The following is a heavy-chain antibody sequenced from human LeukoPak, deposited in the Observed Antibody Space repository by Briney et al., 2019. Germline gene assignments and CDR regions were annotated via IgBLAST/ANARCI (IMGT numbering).Heavy chain of an antibody. CDR3: ARSGCSSTSCSLYFDY. CDR2: IYHSGST. D-gene: IGHD2-2*01. Sequence: SETLSLTCTVSGGSISSYYWSWIRQPPGKGLEWIGSIYHSGSTYYNPSLKSRVTISVDTSKNQFSLKLSSVTAADTAVYYCARSGCSSTSCSLYFDYWGQGTLVTVSS. V-gene: IGHV4-59*08. J-gene: IGHJ4*02. CDR1: GGSISSYY.